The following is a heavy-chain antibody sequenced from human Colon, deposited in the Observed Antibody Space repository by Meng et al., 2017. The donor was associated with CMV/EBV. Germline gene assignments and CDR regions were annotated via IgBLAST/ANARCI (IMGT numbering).Heavy chain of an antibody. CDR2: ISTDGTNK. D-gene: IGHD2-15*01. V-gene: IGHV3-30-3*01. CDR1: GFAFSSYS. Sequence: GESLKISCVASGFAFSSYSMHWVRQAPGKGLEWVALISTDGTNKYYPDSVKGQFTISRDNSKNTLYLRMNSLRTDDTAMYYCAREMGHKKRIFDYWGQGTLVTVSS. J-gene: IGHJ4*02. CDR3: AREMGHKKRIFDY.